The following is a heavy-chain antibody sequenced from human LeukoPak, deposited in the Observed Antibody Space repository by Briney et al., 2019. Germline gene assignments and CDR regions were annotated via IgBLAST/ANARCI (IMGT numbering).Heavy chain of an antibody. CDR1: GGSITTYY. CDR2: IYSTGST. V-gene: IGHV4-4*07. Sequence: SETLSLTCTVSGGSITTYYWSWIRQPVGKGLEWIGRIYSTGSTNYNPSLKSRVTMSVDTSKNQFSLKVNSVTAADTAVYYCARRIHYWGQGILVTVSS. D-gene: IGHD2-15*01. J-gene: IGHJ4*02. CDR3: ARRIHY.